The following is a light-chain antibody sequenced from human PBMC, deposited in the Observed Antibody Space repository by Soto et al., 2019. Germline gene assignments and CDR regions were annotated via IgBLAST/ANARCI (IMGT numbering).Light chain of an antibody. CDR2: AAS. Sequence: IRMTQSPSSLSASTGDRVTITCRASQGISSYLNWYQQKPGKAPKLLIYAASSLQSGVPSRFSGSGSGTDFTLTISSLQPEDFATYYCQQRYSTLWTFGQGTKVDIK. V-gene: IGKV1-39*01. CDR3: QQRYSTLWT. CDR1: QGISSY. J-gene: IGKJ1*01.